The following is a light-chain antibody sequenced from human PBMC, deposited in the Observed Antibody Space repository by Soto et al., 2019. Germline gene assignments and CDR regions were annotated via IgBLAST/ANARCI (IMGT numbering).Light chain of an antibody. Sequence: QMTQSPSTLSASIGDRVTITCRASQSISTWLAWYQQKPGKAPKLLIYAASTLENGVPTRFSGTGSETEFTLTVSSLQPDDSATYYCQQYNDYITFGQGTRLEI. CDR3: QQYNDYIT. CDR2: AAS. V-gene: IGKV1-5*01. J-gene: IGKJ5*01. CDR1: QSISTW.